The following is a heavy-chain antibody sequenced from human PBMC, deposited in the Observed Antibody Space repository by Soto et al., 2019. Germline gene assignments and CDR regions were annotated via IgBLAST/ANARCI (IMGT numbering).Heavy chain of an antibody. CDR3: ARDSYSSGWYSDY. Sequence: RASVKVSCKASGYTFTGYYMHWVRQAPGQGLEWMGWINPNSGGTNYAQKFQGRVTMTRDTSTSTAYMELSRLRSDDTAVYYCARDSYSSGWYSDYWGQGTLVTVSS. J-gene: IGHJ4*02. CDR2: INPNSGGT. D-gene: IGHD6-19*01. CDR1: GYTFTGYY. V-gene: IGHV1-2*02.